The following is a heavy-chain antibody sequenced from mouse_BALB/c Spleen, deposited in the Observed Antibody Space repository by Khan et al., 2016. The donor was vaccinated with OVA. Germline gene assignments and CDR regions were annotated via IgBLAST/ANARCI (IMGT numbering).Heavy chain of an antibody. D-gene: IGHD1-3*01. CDR2: IWAGGST. J-gene: IGHJ2*01. V-gene: IGHV2-9*02. Sequence: VQLVESGPGLVAPSQSLSITCTVSGFSLTSYGVHWVRQPPGQGLEWLGVIWAGGSTNYNSALMSRLSISKDNSKRQVVLKMNSVQTDETDMCYCARLEDIWGQGTTLTVSS. CDR1: GFSLTSYG. CDR3: ARLEDI.